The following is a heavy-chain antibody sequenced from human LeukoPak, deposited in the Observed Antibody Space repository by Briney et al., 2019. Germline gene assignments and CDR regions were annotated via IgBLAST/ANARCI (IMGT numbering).Heavy chain of an antibody. CDR3: ARLTATNIEFDY. V-gene: IGHV1-2*06. CDR2: INPNSGGT. Sequence: ASVKVSCKPSGHTLTGYYMHWVRQAPGQGLEWMGRINPNSGGTYYAQKFQGRVTMTRDTSITTAYMDLNSLRSDDTAVYYCARLTATNIEFDYWGQGTLVTVSS. J-gene: IGHJ4*02. D-gene: IGHD1-26*01. CDR1: GHTLTGYY.